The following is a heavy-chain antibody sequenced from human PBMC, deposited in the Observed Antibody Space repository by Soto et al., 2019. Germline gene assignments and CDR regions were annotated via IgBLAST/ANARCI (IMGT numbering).Heavy chain of an antibody. D-gene: IGHD3-22*01. J-gene: IGHJ5*02. V-gene: IGHV4-39*01. Sequence: SETLSLTCSVSGDSISNSRFYWAWIRQPPGEGLEWIGSIYHTGNAYYNPSLKSRVTIFVDTSKNQFSLKLTSVTAADTALYYCARDYFDSSDYNTNWFDPSGQGTLVT. CDR3: ARDYFDSSDYNTNWFDP. CDR1: GDSISNSRFY. CDR2: IYHTGNA.